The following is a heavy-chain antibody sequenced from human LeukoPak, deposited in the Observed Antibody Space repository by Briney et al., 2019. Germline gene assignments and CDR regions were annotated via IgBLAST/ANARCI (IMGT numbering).Heavy chain of an antibody. D-gene: IGHD3-9*01. CDR2: ISASSSYI. V-gene: IGHV3-21*01. CDR1: GFTFSSYT. Sequence: GGSLRLSCAASGFTFSSYTMNWVRQAPGKGLEWVSSISASSSYIYYADSVKGRFTISRDNAKNSLYLQMNSLRVEDTAVYYCARVTMYYDILTGYYKPNWFDPWGQGTLVTVSS. J-gene: IGHJ5*02. CDR3: ARVTMYYDILTGYYKPNWFDP.